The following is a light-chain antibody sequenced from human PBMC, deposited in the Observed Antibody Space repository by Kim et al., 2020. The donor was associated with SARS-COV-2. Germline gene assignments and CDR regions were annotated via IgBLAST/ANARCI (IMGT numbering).Light chain of an antibody. CDR1: SGHSSYV. Sequence: ASVKLTCTLSSGHSSYVIEWHQQQPEKGPRYLMRLNSDGSHSKGDGVPDRFSGSSSGAERYLTISSLQSEDEADYYCQTWGTGIRVFGGGTQLTVL. J-gene: IGLJ3*02. CDR2: LNSDGSH. V-gene: IGLV4-69*01. CDR3: QTWGTGIRV.